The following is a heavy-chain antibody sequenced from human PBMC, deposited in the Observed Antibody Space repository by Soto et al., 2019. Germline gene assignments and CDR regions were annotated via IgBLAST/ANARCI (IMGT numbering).Heavy chain of an antibody. CDR1: GYTFTSYD. Sequence: ASVKVSCKASGYTFTSYDINWVRQATGQGLEWMGWMNPNSGNTGYAQKFQGRVTMTRNTSISTAYMELSSLRSEDTAVYYCARVFELDYYDSSGSGYWGQGTLVTVSS. D-gene: IGHD3-22*01. J-gene: IGHJ4*02. CDR2: MNPNSGNT. CDR3: ARVFELDYYDSSGSGY. V-gene: IGHV1-8*01.